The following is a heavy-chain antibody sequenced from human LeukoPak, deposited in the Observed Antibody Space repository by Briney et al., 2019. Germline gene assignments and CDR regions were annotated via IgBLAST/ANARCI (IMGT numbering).Heavy chain of an antibody. CDR1: GDSISNTDFF. Sequence: PSETLSLTCIVSGDSISNTDFFWGWIRQPPGKGLEWIANINHSGTIYYNPSLKSRVNMSRDTSKNQFSLKLSSVTAADTAVYYCASPPEEQPYWYFDLWGRGTLVTVSS. V-gene: IGHV4-39*01. CDR2: INHSGTI. J-gene: IGHJ2*01. CDR3: ASPPEEQPYWYFDL. D-gene: IGHD1/OR15-1a*01.